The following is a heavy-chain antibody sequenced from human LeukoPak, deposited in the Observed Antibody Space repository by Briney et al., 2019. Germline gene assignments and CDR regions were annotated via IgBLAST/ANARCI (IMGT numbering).Heavy chain of an antibody. CDR2: ISAYNSNT. CDR1: GYTFTSYG. CDR3: AREQVPYNWNYVLGDY. V-gene: IGHV1-18*01. D-gene: IGHD1-7*01. Sequence: ASVKVSCKASGYTFTSYGISWVRQAPGQGLEWMGWISAYNSNTNYAQKLQGRVTMTTDTSTSTAYMELRSLRSDDTAVYYCAREQVPYNWNYVLGDYWGQGTLVTVSS. J-gene: IGHJ4*02.